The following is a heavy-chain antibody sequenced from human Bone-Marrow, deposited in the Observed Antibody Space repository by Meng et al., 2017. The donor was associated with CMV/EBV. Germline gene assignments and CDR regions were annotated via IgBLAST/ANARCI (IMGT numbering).Heavy chain of an antibody. D-gene: IGHD3-10*01. CDR2: ISAYNGNT. CDR1: GYTFTSYG. Sequence: ASVKVSCKTSGYTFTSYGISWVRQAPGQGLEWMGWISAYNGNTNYAQKLQGRVTMTTDTSTSTAYMELRSLRSDDTAVYYCARDEEGVARFGNWLDPWGQGTLVTVSS. J-gene: IGHJ5*02. V-gene: IGHV1-18*01. CDR3: ARDEEGVARFGNWLDP.